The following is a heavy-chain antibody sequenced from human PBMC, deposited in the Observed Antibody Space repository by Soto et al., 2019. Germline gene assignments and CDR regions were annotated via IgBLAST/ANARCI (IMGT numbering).Heavy chain of an antibody. CDR3: ARPIYDSPSYYYYGMDV. CDR2: IYPGDSDT. J-gene: IGHJ6*02. CDR1: GYSFTSYW. V-gene: IGHV5-51*01. D-gene: IGHD3-3*01. Sequence: PGESLKISCKGSGYSFTSYWIGWVRQMPGKGLEWMGIIYPGDSDTRYSPSLQGQVTISADKSISTAYLQWSNLKASDTAMYYCARPIYDSPSYYYYGMDVWGQGTTVTVSS.